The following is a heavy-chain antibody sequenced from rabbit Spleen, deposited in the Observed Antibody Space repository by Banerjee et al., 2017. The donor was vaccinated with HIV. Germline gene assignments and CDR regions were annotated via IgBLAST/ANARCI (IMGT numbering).Heavy chain of an antibody. D-gene: IGHD1-1*01. CDR2: IDTGSRDFT. CDR3: ARDTSSSFSSYGMDL. V-gene: IGHV1S40*01. CDR1: GFDFSNYNC. Sequence: QSLEESGGDLVKPGASLTLTCTASGFDFSNYNCMCWVRQAPGKGLEWIACIDTGSRDFTYYASWAKGRFTISKTSSTTVTLQMTSLTVADTATYFCARDTSSSFSSYGMDLWGPGSLVTVS. J-gene: IGHJ6*01.